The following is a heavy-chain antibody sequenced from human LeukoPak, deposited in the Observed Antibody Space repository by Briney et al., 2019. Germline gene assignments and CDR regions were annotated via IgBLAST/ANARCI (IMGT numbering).Heavy chain of an antibody. D-gene: IGHD6-19*01. CDR1: GYTFTSYA. Sequence: GASVKVSCKASGYTFTSYAMHWVRQAPGQRLEWMGWINAGNGNTKYSQKFQGRVTMTEDTSTDTAYMELSSLRSEDTAVYYCATGDSGWSIDYWGQGTLVTVSS. J-gene: IGHJ4*02. CDR3: ATGDSGWSIDY. CDR2: INAGNGNT. V-gene: IGHV1-3*01.